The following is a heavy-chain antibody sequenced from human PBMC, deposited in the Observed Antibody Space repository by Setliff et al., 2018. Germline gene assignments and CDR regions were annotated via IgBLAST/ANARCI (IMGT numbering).Heavy chain of an antibody. CDR1: GRSISSYY. CDR3: ARAGGGSSFTAYYYYYYMDV. CDR2: IYTSGST. V-gene: IGHV4-4*07. J-gene: IGHJ6*03. D-gene: IGHD6-13*01. Sequence: NPSETLSLTCTVSGRSISSYYWSWIRQPAGKGLEWIGRIYTSGSTNYNPSLKSRVTMSVDTSKNQFSLKLSSVTAADTAVYYCARAGGGSSFTAYYYYYYMDVWGKGTTVTVSS.